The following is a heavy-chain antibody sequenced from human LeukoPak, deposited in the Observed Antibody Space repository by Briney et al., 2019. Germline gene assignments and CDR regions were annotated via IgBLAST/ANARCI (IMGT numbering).Heavy chain of an antibody. D-gene: IGHD2-2*01. J-gene: IGHJ4*02. CDR2: INHSGST. CDR3: SRLGPNITSWHY. V-gene: IGHV4-34*01. Sequence: PSETLSLTWTVAVGSIVSYYWRWIRQPPGKGLEWIGEINHSGSTNYNPSLKSRVTISVYTAKNQFSLTLRSVTSAHTRVYDCSRLGPNITSWHYWGQGTLVTVSS. CDR1: VGSIVSYY.